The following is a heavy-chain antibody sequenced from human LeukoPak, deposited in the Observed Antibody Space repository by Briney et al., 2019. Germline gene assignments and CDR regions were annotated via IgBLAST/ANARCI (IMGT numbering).Heavy chain of an antibody. CDR3: ARYVGQFDY. CDR2: LYYSGNI. Sequence: SETLSLTCTVSGVSISSDDWSWIRQPPGKGLEWIGYLYYSGNIKYNPSLKSRVTILVDTSKNQFSLKLNSVTAADTAVYYCARYVGQFDYWGRGTLVTVSS. CDR1: GVSISSDD. V-gene: IGHV4-59*08. D-gene: IGHD1-26*01. J-gene: IGHJ4*02.